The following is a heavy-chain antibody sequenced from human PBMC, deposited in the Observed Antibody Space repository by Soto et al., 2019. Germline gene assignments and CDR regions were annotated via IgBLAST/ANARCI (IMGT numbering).Heavy chain of an antibody. J-gene: IGHJ4*02. CDR1: GFTFTRYS. CDR2: ISSTGNYI. Sequence: GGSLRLSCSASGFTFTRYSMNWVRQAPGKGLEWVSSISSTGNYIYYADSMKGRFTISRDNAKNSLYLEMNSLRAEDTAVYYCARESKDHTSNFDYWRQGTLVTVSS. CDR3: ARESKDHTSNFDY. V-gene: IGHV3-21*06.